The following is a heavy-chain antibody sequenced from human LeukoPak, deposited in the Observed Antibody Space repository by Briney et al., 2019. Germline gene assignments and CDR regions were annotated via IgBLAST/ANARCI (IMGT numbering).Heavy chain of an antibody. CDR1: GGSTSSGDYY. D-gene: IGHD3-22*01. CDR2: IYYSGST. Sequence: PSQTLSLTCTVSGGSTSSGDYYWSWIRQPPGKGLEWIGYIYYSGSTYYNPSLKSRVTISVDTSKNQFSLKLSSVTAADTAVYYCARIPTSDSSGSTGYWGQGTLVTVSS. CDR3: ARIPTSDSSGSTGY. V-gene: IGHV4-30-4*01. J-gene: IGHJ4*02.